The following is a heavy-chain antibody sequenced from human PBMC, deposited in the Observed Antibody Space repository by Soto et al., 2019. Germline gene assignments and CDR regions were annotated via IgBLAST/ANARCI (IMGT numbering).Heavy chain of an antibody. CDR2: GSGYSDKR. V-gene: IGHV1-18*01. CDR3: ARGWGKYFGVNDF. Sequence: ASVKVSCKASGYTFNTFGITWVRQAPGQGLEWMGCGSGYSDKRDYSRKLQDRITLTADPSTTTSYMELRSLTSDDTAVYYCARGWGKYFGVNDFWG. D-gene: IGHD2-8*01. J-gene: IGHJ4*01. CDR1: GYTFNTFG.